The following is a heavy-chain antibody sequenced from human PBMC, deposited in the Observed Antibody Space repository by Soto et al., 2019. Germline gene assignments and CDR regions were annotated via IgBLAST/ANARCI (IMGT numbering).Heavy chain of an antibody. J-gene: IGHJ4*01. Sequence: VGSLRLSCAASGFNFHWYWMSWVRQARWKGLEWLATIKTDASEKKYVDSVKGRFTVSRDNAKNSVYLQMDSLRSEDTAVSYCARDSGYGSGNSVNHYLDYWGHGTLVTVSS. CDR2: IKTDASEK. CDR3: ARDSGYGSGNSVNHYLDY. V-gene: IGHV3-7*01. D-gene: IGHD3-10*01. CDR1: GFNFHWYW.